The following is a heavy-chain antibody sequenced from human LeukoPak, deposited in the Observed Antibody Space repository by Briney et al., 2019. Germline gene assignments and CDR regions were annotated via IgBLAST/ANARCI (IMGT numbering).Heavy chain of an antibody. CDR2: VYYSGAT. J-gene: IGHJ4*02. Sequence: PSETLSLTCTVSGGSISTYYWSWIRQPPGKGLEWIGYVYYSGATNYNPSLKSRATISLDTSKNQFSLRLNSVTAADTAVYYCARRGAVTGIYCFDHWGQGTPVTVSS. V-gene: IGHV4-59*08. CDR3: ARRGAVTGIYCFDH. CDR1: GGSISTYY. D-gene: IGHD6-19*01.